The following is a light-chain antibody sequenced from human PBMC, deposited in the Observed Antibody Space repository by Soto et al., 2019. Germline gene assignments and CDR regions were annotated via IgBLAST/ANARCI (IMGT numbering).Light chain of an antibody. J-gene: IGKJ5*01. Sequence: AIRMTQSPSSFSASVGDTVTITCRASQSITASLAWYQHKPGEAPKLLIYDVSNLESGVPSRFSGSGSGTDFTLTISSLQPEDFATYYCQHFKSFPITFGQGTRLEIK. CDR1: QSITAS. CDR3: QHFKSFPIT. CDR2: DVS. V-gene: IGKV1-13*02.